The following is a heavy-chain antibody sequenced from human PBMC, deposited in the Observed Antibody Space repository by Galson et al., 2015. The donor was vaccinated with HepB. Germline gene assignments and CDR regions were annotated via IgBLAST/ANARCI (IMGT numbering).Heavy chain of an antibody. CDR3: ARDAAGYSGSYSSFDY. Sequence: SVKVSCKASGYTFTSYGISWVRQAPGQGLEWMGWVSAYNGNTNYAQKLQGRVTMTTDTSTSTAYMELRSLRSDDTAVYYCARDAAGYSGSYSSFDYWGQGTLVTVSS. J-gene: IGHJ4*02. V-gene: IGHV1-18*04. D-gene: IGHD1-26*01. CDR2: VSAYNGNT. CDR1: GYTFTSYG.